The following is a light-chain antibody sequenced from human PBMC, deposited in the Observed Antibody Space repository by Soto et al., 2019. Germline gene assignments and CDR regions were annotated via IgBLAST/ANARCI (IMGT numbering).Light chain of an antibody. CDR2: DVS. J-gene: IGLJ2*01. Sequence: QSVLTQPASVSGSPGQSITISCTGTSSDVGGYNYVSWYQQHPGKAPKLMIYDVSNRPSGVSNRFSGSKSGNTASLTISGIQDEDEADYYCSSYTSSSTLNVVFGGGTKLTVL. V-gene: IGLV2-14*01. CDR1: SSDVGGYNY. CDR3: SSYTSSSTLNVV.